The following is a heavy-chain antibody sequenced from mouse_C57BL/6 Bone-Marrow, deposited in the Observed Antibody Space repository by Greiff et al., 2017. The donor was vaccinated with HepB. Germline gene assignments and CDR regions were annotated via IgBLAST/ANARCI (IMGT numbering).Heavy chain of an antibody. CDR2: ISYDGSN. CDR1: GYSITSGYY. V-gene: IGHV3-6*01. Sequence: ESGPGLVKPSQSLSLTCSVTGYSITSGYYWNWIRQFPGNKLEWMGYISYDGSNNYNPSLKNRISITRDTSKNQFFLKLNSVTTEDTATYYCARDWLPFDYWGQGTTLTVSS. J-gene: IGHJ2*01. CDR3: ARDWLPFDY.